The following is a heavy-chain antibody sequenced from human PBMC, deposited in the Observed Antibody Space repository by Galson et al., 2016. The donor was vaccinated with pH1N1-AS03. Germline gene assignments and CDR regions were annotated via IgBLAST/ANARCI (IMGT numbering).Heavy chain of an antibody. Sequence: SLRLSCAASGFSFSSYAMGWVRQTPGRGLECLSTIDNGAFNTYYKDSLEGRFTISRDNSKNTLYLHMNSLRADDTALYYCAKGLFDNYAGYFEDWGQGTFGTVSS. CDR1: GFSFSSYA. D-gene: IGHD4-23*01. V-gene: IGHV3-23*05. CDR2: IDNGAFNT. CDR3: AKGLFDNYAGYFED. J-gene: IGHJ4*02.